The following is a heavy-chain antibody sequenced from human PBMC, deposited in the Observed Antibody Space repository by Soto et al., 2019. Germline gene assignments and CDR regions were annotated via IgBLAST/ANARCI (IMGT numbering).Heavy chain of an antibody. Sequence: QVQLQQWGAGLLKPSETLSLTCAVYGGSFSGYYWSWIRQPPGKGLGWIGEINHSGSTNYNPSLKSRVTISVDTSKNQFSLKLSSVTAADTAVYYCARGQRYCSSTSCLNWFDPWGQGTLVTVSS. D-gene: IGHD2-2*01. J-gene: IGHJ5*02. CDR3: ARGQRYCSSTSCLNWFDP. V-gene: IGHV4-34*01. CDR1: GGSFSGYY. CDR2: INHSGST.